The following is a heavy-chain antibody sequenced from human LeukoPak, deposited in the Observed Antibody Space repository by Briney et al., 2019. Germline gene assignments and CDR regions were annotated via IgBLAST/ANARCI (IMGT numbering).Heavy chain of an antibody. CDR1: GFTFSSYE. CDR3: ARLSSSWLAFDF. D-gene: IGHD6-13*01. CDR2: ISGSGSTI. Sequence: GGSLRLSCAASGFTFSSYEMNWVRQAPGKGLEWVSYISGSGSTIYYADSVKGRFTISRDNAKNSLYLQMNSLRAEDTAVYYCARLSSSWLAFDFWGQGTLVTVSS. V-gene: IGHV3-48*03. J-gene: IGHJ4*02.